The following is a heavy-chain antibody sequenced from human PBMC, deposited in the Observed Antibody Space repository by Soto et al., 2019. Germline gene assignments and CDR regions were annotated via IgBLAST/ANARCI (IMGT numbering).Heavy chain of an antibody. D-gene: IGHD6-13*01. Sequence: GGSLRLSCAASGFTFSSYGMHWVRQAPGKGLEWVAVIWYDGSNKYYADSVKGRFTISRDNSKNTLYLQMNSLRAEDTAVYYCARDRRIAAAGHPLDYWGQGTLVTVSS. V-gene: IGHV3-33*01. CDR3: ARDRRIAAAGHPLDY. CDR2: IWYDGSNK. J-gene: IGHJ4*02. CDR1: GFTFSSYG.